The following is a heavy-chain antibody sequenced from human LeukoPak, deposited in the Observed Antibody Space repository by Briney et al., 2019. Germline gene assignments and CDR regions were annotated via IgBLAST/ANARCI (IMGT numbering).Heavy chain of an antibody. CDR3: ARIGMRSARFDY. Sequence: PSETLSLTCTVSGGSISSGSYYWSWIRQPAGKGLEWIGRIYTSGSTNYNPSLKSRVTISVDTPKNQFSLKLSSVTAADTAVYYCARIGMRSARFDYWGQGTLVTVSS. CDR1: GGSISSGSYY. J-gene: IGHJ4*02. D-gene: IGHD3-3*01. V-gene: IGHV4-61*02. CDR2: IYTSGST.